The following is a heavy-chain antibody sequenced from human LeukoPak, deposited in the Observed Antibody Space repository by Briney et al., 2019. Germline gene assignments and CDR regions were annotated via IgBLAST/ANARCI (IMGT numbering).Heavy chain of an antibody. CDR2: IYYTGNT. J-gene: IGHJ5*02. Sequence: SETLSLTCTVSGGSISSYYWTWIRQPPGKGLEWIGYIYYTGNTNYNPSLKSRVTISVDTSKNQFSLKLSSVTAADTAVYYCARQRYNWNPWGQGTLVTVSS. V-gene: IGHV4-59*08. CDR3: ARQRYNWNP. D-gene: IGHD1-1*01. CDR1: GGSISSYY.